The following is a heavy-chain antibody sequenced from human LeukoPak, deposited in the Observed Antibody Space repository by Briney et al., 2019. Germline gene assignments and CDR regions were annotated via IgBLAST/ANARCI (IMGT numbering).Heavy chain of an antibody. CDR3: AKDLNGDTAMIY. CDR2: ISYDGSNK. V-gene: IGHV3-30*18. Sequence: QSGGSLRLSCAASGFTFSSYGMHWVRQAPGEGLEWVAVISYDGSNKYYADSVKGRFTISRDNSKNTLYLQMNSLRAEDTAVYYCAKDLNGDTAMIYWGQGTLVTVSS. J-gene: IGHJ4*02. D-gene: IGHD5-18*01. CDR1: GFTFSSYG.